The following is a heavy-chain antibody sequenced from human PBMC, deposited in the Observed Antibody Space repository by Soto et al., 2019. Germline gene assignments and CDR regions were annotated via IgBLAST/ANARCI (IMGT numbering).Heavy chain of an antibody. J-gene: IGHJ4*02. CDR1: GDSVSSNNVA. CDR3: ARGRNSAFDY. CDR2: TYYTSKWNY. D-gene: IGHD5-18*01. V-gene: IGHV6-1*01. Sequence: QVQLQQSGPGLVKPSQTLSLTCAISGDSVSSNNVAWNWVRQSPSRGLEWLGRTYYTSKWNYDYAVSVKSRISVAPDTSKNQFSLQVNFVTPEDTAVYHCARGRNSAFDYWGEGTLVTVSS.